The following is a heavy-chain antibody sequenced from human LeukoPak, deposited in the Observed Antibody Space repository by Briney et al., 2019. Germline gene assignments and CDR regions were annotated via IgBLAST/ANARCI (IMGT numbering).Heavy chain of an antibody. CDR3: ARQKYSSGLDAFDI. CDR2: IYPGDSDT. Sequence: GESLKISCKGSGYSSTNYWIGWVRQMPGKGLEWMTIIYPGDSDTRYSPSFQGQVTISADKSIHTAYLQWSSLKASDSAMYSCARQKYSSGLDAFDIWGQGTMVTVSS. J-gene: IGHJ3*02. CDR1: GYSSTNYW. V-gene: IGHV5-51*01. D-gene: IGHD5-18*01.